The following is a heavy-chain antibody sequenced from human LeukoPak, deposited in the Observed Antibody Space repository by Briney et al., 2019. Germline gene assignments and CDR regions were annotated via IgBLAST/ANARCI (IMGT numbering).Heavy chain of an antibody. CDR2: ISYDGSNK. CDR3: AKDGRISITGTLDY. Sequence: GGSLRLSCAASGFTFSSYGMHRVRPAPGKGLEWVAVISYDGSNKYYADSVKGRFTISRNNSKNTLYLQMNSLRAEDTAVYYCAKDGRISITGTLDYWGQGPLVTVSS. J-gene: IGHJ4*02. D-gene: IGHD1/OR15-1a*01. CDR1: GFTFSSYG. V-gene: IGHV3-30*18.